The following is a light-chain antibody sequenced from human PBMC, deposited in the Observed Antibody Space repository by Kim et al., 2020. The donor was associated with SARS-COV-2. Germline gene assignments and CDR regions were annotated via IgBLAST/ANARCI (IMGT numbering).Light chain of an antibody. CDR3: QHRGDWPGA. V-gene: IGKV3-11*01. CDR2: DAA. CDR1: QNDGSY. J-gene: IGKJ3*01. Sequence: SMAPEGRATLSGRASQNDGSYLAWYQQKPGQAPRLLIYDAAGRATGISPRFTGSGSGTDFSLTISSLEPEELSVYYCQHRGDWPGAFGPGTRVEI.